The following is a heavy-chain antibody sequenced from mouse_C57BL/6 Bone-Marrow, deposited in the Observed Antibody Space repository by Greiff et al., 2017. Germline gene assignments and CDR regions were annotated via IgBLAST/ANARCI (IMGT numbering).Heavy chain of an antibody. CDR2: INPSSGYT. CDR3: TRRGWLLLFAY. Sequence: VMLVESGAELAKPGASVKLSCKASGYTFTSYWMHWVKQRPGQGLEWIGYINPSSGYTKYNQKVKDKATLTADKSSSTAYMQLSSLTYEDSAVYYCTRRGWLLLFAYWGQGTLVTVSA. V-gene: IGHV1-7*01. J-gene: IGHJ3*01. CDR1: GYTFTSYW. D-gene: IGHD2-3*01.